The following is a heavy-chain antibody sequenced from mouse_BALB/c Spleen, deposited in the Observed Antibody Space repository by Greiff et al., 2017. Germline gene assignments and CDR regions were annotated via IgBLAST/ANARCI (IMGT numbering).Heavy chain of an antibody. CDR2: ISYDGSN. CDR1: GYSITSGYY. Sequence: ESGPGLVKPSQSLSLTCSVTGYSITSGYYWNWIRQFPGNKLEWMGYISYDGSNNYNPSLKNRISITRDTSKNQFFLKLNSVTTEDTATYYCARRGVAYWYFDVWGAGTTVTVSS. V-gene: IGHV3-6*02. J-gene: IGHJ1*01. CDR3: ARRGVAYWYFDV. D-gene: IGHD1-1*02.